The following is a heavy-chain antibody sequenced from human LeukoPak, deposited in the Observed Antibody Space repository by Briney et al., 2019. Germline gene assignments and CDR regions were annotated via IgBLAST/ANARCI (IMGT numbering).Heavy chain of an antibody. D-gene: IGHD3-10*01. J-gene: IGHJ4*02. CDR2: INPNSGGT. CDR1: GYTFTGNY. CDR3: AVPDYYVSATYFDY. Sequence: ASVKVSCKASGYTFTGNYIHWVRQAPGQGLEWMGWINPNSGGTKYAPNFQGRVTMTRDTSISTAYMELSRLTSDDTAVYYCAVPDYYVSATYFDYWGQGTLVTVSS. V-gene: IGHV1-2*02.